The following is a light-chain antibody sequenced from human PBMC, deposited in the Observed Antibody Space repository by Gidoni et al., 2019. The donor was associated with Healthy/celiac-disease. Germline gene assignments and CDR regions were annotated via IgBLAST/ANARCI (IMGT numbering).Light chain of an antibody. CDR3: SSYAGSNNWV. Sequence: QSALPQSPSASGSPGQSVTISCTGTSSDVGGYNYVSWYQQHPGKAPKLMIDEVSKRPSGVPDRFSGSKSGNTASLTVSGLQAEDEADYYCSSYAGSNNWVFGGGTKLTVL. CDR2: EVS. J-gene: IGLJ3*02. CDR1: SSDVGGYNY. V-gene: IGLV2-8*01.